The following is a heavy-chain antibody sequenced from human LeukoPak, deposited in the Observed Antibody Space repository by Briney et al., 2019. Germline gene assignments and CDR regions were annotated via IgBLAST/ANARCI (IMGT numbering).Heavy chain of an antibody. D-gene: IGHD3-22*01. Sequence: SETLSLTCTVSGGSISSYYWSWIRQPPGKGLEWIGYIYYSGSTNYNPSLRSRVTISVDTSKNQFSLKLSSVTAADTAVYYCTRTSETYYYDSSGSGNYYYYGMDVWGQGTTVTVSS. CDR2: IYYSGST. CDR3: TRTSETYYYDSSGSGNYYYYGMDV. V-gene: IGHV4-59*08. CDR1: GGSISSYY. J-gene: IGHJ6*02.